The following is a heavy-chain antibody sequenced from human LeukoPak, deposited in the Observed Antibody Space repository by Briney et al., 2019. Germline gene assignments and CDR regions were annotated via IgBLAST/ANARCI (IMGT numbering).Heavy chain of an antibody. Sequence: GGSLRLSCAASGFTFSSHWMTWVRQAPGKGLEWVATINQDGTEEYYVDSVNGRFTISRDNAKKSLYLQMNSLRAEDTAVYYCVRDTPVSAGYFDYWGRGILVTVSS. CDR2: INQDGTEE. CDR1: GFTFSSHW. CDR3: VRDTPVSAGYFDY. V-gene: IGHV3-7*01. J-gene: IGHJ4*02. D-gene: IGHD2-21*02.